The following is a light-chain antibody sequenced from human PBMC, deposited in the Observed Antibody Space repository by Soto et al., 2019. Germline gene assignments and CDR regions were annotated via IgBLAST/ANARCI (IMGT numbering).Light chain of an antibody. V-gene: IGKV1-16*01. CDR1: QDIGNS. Sequence: SCWASQDIGNSLAWLQQKPGRAPKSLISSVSSLQSGVPSRFSGSRYGADFTLTISNLQPEDFATYYCQQYKTYPLTFGGGTKVDIK. CDR2: SVS. J-gene: IGKJ4*02. CDR3: QQYKTYPLT.